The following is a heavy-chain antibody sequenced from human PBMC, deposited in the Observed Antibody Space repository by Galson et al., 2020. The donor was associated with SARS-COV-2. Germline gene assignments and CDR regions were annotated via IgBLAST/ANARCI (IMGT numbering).Heavy chain of an antibody. V-gene: IGHV3-64*01. J-gene: IGHJ4*02. CDR2: IDINADYT. Sequence: GGSLRLSCAASGFTFSAYALHWVRQAPGRRLEYVSAIDINADYTFYANSVRGRFTISRDNSKNTLYLQMGSLRPEDTAVYYCVKEGRSVTTRKFYESWGQGTLVTVSS. CDR1: GFTFSAYA. D-gene: IGHD4-17*01. CDR3: VKEGRSVTTRKFYES.